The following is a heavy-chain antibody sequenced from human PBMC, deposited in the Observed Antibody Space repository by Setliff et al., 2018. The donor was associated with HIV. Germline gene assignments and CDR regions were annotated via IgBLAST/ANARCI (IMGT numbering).Heavy chain of an antibody. J-gene: IGHJ4*02. CDR1: GFTFSSYG. CDR3: AKGSLPSGYSYGFFDY. Sequence: GGSLRLSCAASGFTFSSYGMHWARQAPGKGLEWVAVMWYDGSNKYYADSVKGRFTISRDNSKNTLYLQMNSLRAEDTAVYYCAKGSLPSGYSYGFFDYWGQGTLVTVSS. V-gene: IGHV3-33*06. CDR2: MWYDGSNK. D-gene: IGHD5-18*01.